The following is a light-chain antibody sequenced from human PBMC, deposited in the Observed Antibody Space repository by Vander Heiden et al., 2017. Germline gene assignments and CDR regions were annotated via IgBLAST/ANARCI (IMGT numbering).Light chain of an antibody. CDR3: LLSYSGARV. Sequence: QAVVTQEPSLTVSPGGTVTLTCGSSTGAVTSGHYPYWFQQKPGQALRTLIYDTSNKHSWTPARFSGSLLGGKAALTLSGAQAEDEDEYYCLLSYSGARVFGGGTKLTVL. CDR1: TGAVTSGHY. J-gene: IGLJ3*02. V-gene: IGLV7-46*01. CDR2: DTS.